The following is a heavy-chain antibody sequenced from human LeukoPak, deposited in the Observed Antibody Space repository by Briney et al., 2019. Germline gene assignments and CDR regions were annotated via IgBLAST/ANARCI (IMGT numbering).Heavy chain of an antibody. Sequence: GGSLRLSCAASGFTFSSYDMHWVRQATGKGLEWVSAIGTVGDTYYPGSVKGRFTISRENAKNSLYLQMNSLRAGDTAVYYCARDGFDIWGQGTMVTVSS. CDR3: ARDGFDI. V-gene: IGHV3-13*01. CDR2: IGTVGDT. J-gene: IGHJ3*02. CDR1: GFTFSSYD.